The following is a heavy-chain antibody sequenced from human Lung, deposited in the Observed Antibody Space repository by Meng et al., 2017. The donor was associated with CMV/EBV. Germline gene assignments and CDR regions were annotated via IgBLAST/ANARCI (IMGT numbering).Heavy chain of an antibody. CDR1: GLSFSIAL. CDR3: TTGDGSSNALDI. CDR2: NKRKTDGGTT. D-gene: IGHD6-6*01. J-gene: IGHJ3*02. Sequence: TGLSFSIALMSWVRQAPGKGLEWVGRNKRKTDGGTTDYAAPVKGRFTISRDDSKNTLYLQMNSLKTEDTAVYYCTTGDGSSNALDIWGQGTMVTVSS. V-gene: IGHV3-15*01.